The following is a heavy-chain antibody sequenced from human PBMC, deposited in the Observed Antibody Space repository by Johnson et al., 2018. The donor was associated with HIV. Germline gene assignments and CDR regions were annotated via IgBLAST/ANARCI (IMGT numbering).Heavy chain of an antibody. Sequence: VQLVESGGGVVRPGGSLRLSCAASGFTFSDYYMSWIRQGTGKGLEWVPVRNWHGAVVGVAESVKGRFTISRDNAKNSLYLQMKSLTVEDSALYYCARVLEQFDAFDIWGQGTMVTVSS. CDR2: RNWHGAVV. CDR1: GFTFSDYY. V-gene: IGHV3-20*04. D-gene: IGHD2-2*01. CDR3: ARVLEQFDAFDI. J-gene: IGHJ3*02.